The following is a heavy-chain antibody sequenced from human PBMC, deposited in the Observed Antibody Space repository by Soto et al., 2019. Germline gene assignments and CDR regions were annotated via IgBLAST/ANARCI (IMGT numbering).Heavy chain of an antibody. D-gene: IGHD5-12*01. V-gene: IGHV3-33*03. CDR1: GFTFSNYG. CDR2: IWNDGSSR. CDR3: ASPDIVAAIGGALDC. Sequence: QVQLVESGGGVVQPGRSLRLSCAASGFTFSNYGMHWVRQAPGKGLEWVAVIWNDGSSRYYADSVKGRFTISRDNAKKTLFLQMHNLRAEDTAVYYCASPDIVAAIGGALDCWGQGTLVTVSS. J-gene: IGHJ4*02.